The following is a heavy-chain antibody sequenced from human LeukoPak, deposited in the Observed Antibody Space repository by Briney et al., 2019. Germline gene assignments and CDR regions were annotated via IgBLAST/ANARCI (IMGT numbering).Heavy chain of an antibody. Sequence: GGSLRLSCAASGFTVSSNYMSWVRQAPGKGLEWVSVIHSGGSTYYADSVKGRFTISRDNSKNTLYLQMNSLSAEDTAVYYCASSAGYCSGGSCAGGMDVWGQGTTVTVSS. CDR2: IHSGGST. CDR3: ASSAGYCSGGSCAGGMDV. V-gene: IGHV3-66*02. CDR1: GFTVSSNY. J-gene: IGHJ6*02. D-gene: IGHD2-15*01.